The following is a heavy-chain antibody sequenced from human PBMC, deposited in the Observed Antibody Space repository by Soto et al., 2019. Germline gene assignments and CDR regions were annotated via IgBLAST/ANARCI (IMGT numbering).Heavy chain of an antibody. CDR2: INHSGST. Sequence: SETLSLTCAVYGGSFSGYYWSWIRQPPGKGLEWIGEINHSGSTNYNPSLKSRVTISVDTSKNQFSLKQSSVTAADTAVYYCARGSFSRLVYYYYYMDVWGKGTTVTVSS. CDR1: GGSFSGYY. CDR3: ARGSFSRLVYYYYYMDV. D-gene: IGHD6-6*01. J-gene: IGHJ6*03. V-gene: IGHV4-34*01.